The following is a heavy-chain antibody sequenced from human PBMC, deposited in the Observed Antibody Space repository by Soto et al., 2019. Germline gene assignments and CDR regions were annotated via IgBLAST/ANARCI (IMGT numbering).Heavy chain of an antibody. D-gene: IGHD1-7*01. Sequence: PGGSLRLSCTASGFTFGDYAMSWFRQAPGKGLEWVGFIRSKAYGGTTEYAASVKGRFTISRDDSKSIAYLQMNSLKTEDTAVYYCTRDHGNYDLGYYYYFLDVWGKGTTVTVSS. CDR1: GFTFGDYA. CDR2: IRSKAYGGTT. J-gene: IGHJ6*03. CDR3: TRDHGNYDLGYYYYFLDV. V-gene: IGHV3-49*03.